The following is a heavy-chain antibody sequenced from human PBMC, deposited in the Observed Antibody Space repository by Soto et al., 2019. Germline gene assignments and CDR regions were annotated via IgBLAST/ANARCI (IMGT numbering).Heavy chain of an antibody. CDR2: INHSGST. J-gene: IGHJ6*03. D-gene: IGHD2-2*01. CDR3: ARGGGYCSSTSCHVHHYYYYYMDV. V-gene: IGHV4-34*01. Sequence: QVQLQQWGAGLLKPSETLSLTCAVYGGSFSGYYWSWIRQPPGKGLELIGEINHSGSTNYNPSLKSRVTISVDTSKNQFSLKLSSVTATDTAVYYCARGGGYCSSTSCHVHHYYYYYMDVWGKGTTVTVSS. CDR1: GGSFSGYY.